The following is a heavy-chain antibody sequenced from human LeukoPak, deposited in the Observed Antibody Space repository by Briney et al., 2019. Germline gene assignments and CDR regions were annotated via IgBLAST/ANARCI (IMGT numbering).Heavy chain of an antibody. CDR1: GFTFSSYA. CDR3: AKATLRGSSRWNYHGMDV. V-gene: IGHV3-30*14. D-gene: IGHD2-15*01. J-gene: IGHJ6*02. CDR2: ISYDGSNK. Sequence: GRSLRLSCAASGFTFSSYAMHWVRQAPGKGLEWVAVISYDGSNKYYADSVKGRFIIFRDNSKNTLYLQMNSLRAEDTAVYYCAKATLRGSSRWNYHGMDVWGQGTTVTVSS.